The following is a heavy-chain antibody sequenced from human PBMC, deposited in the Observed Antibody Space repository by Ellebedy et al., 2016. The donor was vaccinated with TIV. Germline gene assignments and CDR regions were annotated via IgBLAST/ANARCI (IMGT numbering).Heavy chain of an antibody. CDR2: INQDGSQK. V-gene: IGHV3-7*01. CDR1: GFTLTNYW. Sequence: GESLKISCTASGFTLTNYWMTWVRQAPGKGLEWLANINQDGSQKYYVDSVRGRFTISRDNAKNSVFLQMKSLRAEDTALYYCATDGSYGDYRSPTHAFEMWGQGTMVTVSS. D-gene: IGHD4-17*01. J-gene: IGHJ3*02. CDR3: ATDGSYGDYRSPTHAFEM.